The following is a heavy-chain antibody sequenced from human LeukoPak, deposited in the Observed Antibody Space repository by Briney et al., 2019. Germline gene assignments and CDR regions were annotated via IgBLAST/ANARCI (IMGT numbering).Heavy chain of an antibody. D-gene: IGHD1-26*01. CDR2: ISAYNGNT. CDR1: GYTFTSYG. V-gene: IGHV1-18*01. CDR3: ARDDLGAVQNDY. J-gene: IGHJ4*02. Sequence: ASVKVSCKASGYTFTSYGISWVRQAPGQGLEWMGWISAYNGNTNYAQKLQGRVTMATDTSTSTAYMELRSLRSDDTAVYYCARDDLGAVQNDYWGQGTLVTVSS.